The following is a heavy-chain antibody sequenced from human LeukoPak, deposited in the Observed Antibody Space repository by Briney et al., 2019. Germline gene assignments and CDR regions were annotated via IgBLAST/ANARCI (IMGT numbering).Heavy chain of an antibody. D-gene: IGHD5-12*01. Sequence: PGGSLRLSCAASGFTFSSYAMHWVRQAPGKGLEWVAVISYDGSNKYYADSVKGRFTISRDNSKNTLYLQMNSLRAEDTAVYYCAKPGYSGYGAPFDYWGQGTLVTVSS. CDR3: AKPGYSGYGAPFDY. CDR1: GFTFSSYA. V-gene: IGHV3-30*04. CDR2: ISYDGSNK. J-gene: IGHJ4*02.